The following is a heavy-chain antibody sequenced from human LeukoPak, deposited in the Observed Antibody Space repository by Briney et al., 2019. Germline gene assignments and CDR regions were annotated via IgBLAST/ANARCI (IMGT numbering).Heavy chain of an antibody. V-gene: IGHV4-59*01. J-gene: IGHJ3*02. CDR3: AKDFRVAEELWFGELWNAFDI. D-gene: IGHD3-10*01. CDR1: GGSISSYY. CDR2: IYYSGST. Sequence: SEALSLTCTVSGGSISSYYWSWIRQPPGKGLEWIGYIYYSGSTNYNPSLKSRVTISVDTSKNQFSLKLSSVTAADTAVYYCAKDFRVAEELWFGELWNAFDIWGHGIRVAVSS.